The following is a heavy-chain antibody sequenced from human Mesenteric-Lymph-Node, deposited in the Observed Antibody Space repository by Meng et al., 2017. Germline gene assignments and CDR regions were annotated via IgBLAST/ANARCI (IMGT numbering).Heavy chain of an antibody. CDR2: INTNTGNP. V-gene: IGHV7-4-1*02. CDR1: GYTFTSFA. J-gene: IGHJ5*02. Sequence: VQLVQSGSELKKPGAPVKVFCKASGYTFTSFAINWVRQVPGQGLEWVGRINTNTGNPAYAQGFTGRFVFSLDTSVSTAYLQISSLKAEDTAVYYCARESPFDPWGQGTLVTVSS. CDR3: ARESPFDP.